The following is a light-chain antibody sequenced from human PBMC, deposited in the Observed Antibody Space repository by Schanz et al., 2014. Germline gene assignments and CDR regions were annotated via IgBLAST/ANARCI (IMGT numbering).Light chain of an antibody. Sequence: QAVVTQEPSLTVSPGETVTLTCGSTTGYVTSGHYPYWFQQKPGQAPRTLIYDTANRHSWTPARFSGSLLGGKAALTLSGAQPEDEAEYYCLLSYTGAHVFGAGTKLTVL. J-gene: IGLJ1*01. CDR1: TGYVTSGHY. CDR3: LLSYTGAHV. V-gene: IGLV7-46*01. CDR2: DTA.